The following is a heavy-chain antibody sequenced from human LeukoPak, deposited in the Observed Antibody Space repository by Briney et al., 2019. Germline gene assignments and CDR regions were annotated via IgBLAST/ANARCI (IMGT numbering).Heavy chain of an antibody. CDR1: GFTFSSYA. D-gene: IGHD3/OR15-3a*01. V-gene: IGHV3-23*01. CDR2: ISGSGGST. CDR3: AKCPVGYGFALAFDI. Sequence: GGSLRLSCAASGFTFSSYAMSWVRQAPGKGLEWVSVISGSGGSTYYADSVKGRFTISRDNSKNTLYLQMNSLRAEDTAVYYCAKCPVGYGFALAFDIWGQGTMVTVSS. J-gene: IGHJ3*02.